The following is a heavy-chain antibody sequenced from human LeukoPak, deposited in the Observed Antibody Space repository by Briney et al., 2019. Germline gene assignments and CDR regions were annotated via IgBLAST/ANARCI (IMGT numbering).Heavy chain of an antibody. CDR2: FDPEDGET. CDR1: GYTLTELS. CDR3: ATDIAVAGHYYYYYGMDV. Sequence: ASVNVSCKVSGYTLTELSMHWVRQAPGKGLEWMGGFDPEDGETIYAQKFQGRVTMTEDTSTDTAYMELSSLRSEDTAVYYCATDIAVAGHYYYYYGMDVWGQGTTVTVSS. J-gene: IGHJ6*02. V-gene: IGHV1-24*01. D-gene: IGHD6-19*01.